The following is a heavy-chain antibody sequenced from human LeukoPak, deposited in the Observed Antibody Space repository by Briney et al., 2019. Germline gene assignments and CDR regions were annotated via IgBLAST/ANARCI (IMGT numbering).Heavy chain of an antibody. CDR3: AKDTTFYY. D-gene: IGHD1-26*01. Sequence: GGSLRLSCAASGFIFNNYAMHWVRQAPGGGLEWVAVISYDGSNKYYADSVKGRFTISRDNSKNTLYLQMNSLRAEDTAVYYCAKDTTFYYWGQGTLVTVSS. J-gene: IGHJ4*02. V-gene: IGHV3-30-3*01. CDR2: ISYDGSNK. CDR1: GFIFNNYA.